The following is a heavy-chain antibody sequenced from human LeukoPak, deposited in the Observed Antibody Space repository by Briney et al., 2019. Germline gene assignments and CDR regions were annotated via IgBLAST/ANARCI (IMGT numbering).Heavy chain of an antibody. J-gene: IGHJ4*02. CDR1: GFTFSSYG. V-gene: IGHV3-30*18. Sequence: QSGRSLRLSCAASGFTFSSYGMHWVRQAPGKGLKWVAVISYDGSNKYYADSVRGRFTISRDNSKNTLYLQLSSLRAEDTAVYYCAKISWDSGGDREKFWGQGTLVTVSS. CDR2: ISYDGSNK. CDR3: AKISWDSGGDREKF. D-gene: IGHD2-21*02.